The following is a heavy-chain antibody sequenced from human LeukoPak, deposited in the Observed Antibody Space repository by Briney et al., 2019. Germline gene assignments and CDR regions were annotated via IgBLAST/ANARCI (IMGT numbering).Heavy chain of an antibody. Sequence: SDTLTLPCTVSGDPNSSSSAHCPPIPKPPGEGLDWIGSIYYSKNTYYNPSLKSRVTISADTSKNQFSLTLGSVSATDTAVYYCVSPRGFSYGYFDYWGQGTLVTVSS. CDR3: VSPRGFSYGYFDY. J-gene: IGHJ4*02. D-gene: IGHD5-18*01. V-gene: IGHV4-39*01. CDR1: GDPNSSSSAH. CDR2: IYYSKNT.